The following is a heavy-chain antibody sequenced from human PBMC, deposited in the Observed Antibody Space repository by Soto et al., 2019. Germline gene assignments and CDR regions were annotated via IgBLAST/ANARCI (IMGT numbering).Heavy chain of an antibody. J-gene: IGHJ3*02. D-gene: IGHD3-10*01. V-gene: IGHV3-23*01. CDR2: ISGSGGST. CDR1: GFTFSSYA. Sequence: EVQLLESGGGLVQPGGSLRLSCAASGFTFSSYAMSWVRQAPGKGLEGVSAISGSGGSTYYADSVKGRFTISRDNSKNTLYLQMNGLRAEDTAVYYCAIGCGGRGERYYGSGGPPDAFDIWGQGTMVTVSS. CDR3: AIGCGGRGERYYGSGGPPDAFDI.